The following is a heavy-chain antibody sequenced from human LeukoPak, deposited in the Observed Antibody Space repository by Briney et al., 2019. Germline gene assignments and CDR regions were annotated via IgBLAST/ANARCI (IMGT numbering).Heavy chain of an antibody. V-gene: IGHV4-34*01. D-gene: IGHD3-10*01. J-gene: IGHJ6*02. Sequence: KTSETLSLTCAVYGGSFSGYYWSWIRQPPGKGLEWIGEINHSGSTNYNPSLKSRVTISVDTSKNQFSLKLSSVTAADTAVYYCARVPPYHYGSGSYSRPIYYYYGMDVWGQGTTVTVSS. CDR3: ARVPPYHYGSGSYSRPIYYYYGMDV. CDR1: GGSFSGYY. CDR2: INHSGST.